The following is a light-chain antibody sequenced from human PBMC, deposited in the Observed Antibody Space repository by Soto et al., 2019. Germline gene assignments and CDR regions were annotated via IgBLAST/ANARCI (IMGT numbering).Light chain of an antibody. J-gene: IGKJ1*01. V-gene: IGKV3-15*01. CDR1: QSVSSN. CDR2: GAS. CDR3: QQYNNWPQT. Sequence: EIVMTQSPAPLSVSPRERATLSCRASQSVSSNLAWYQQKPGQAPRLLIYGASTRATGIPARFSGSGSGTEFTLTISSLQSEDVAVYYCQQYNNWPQTLGQGTKVDIK.